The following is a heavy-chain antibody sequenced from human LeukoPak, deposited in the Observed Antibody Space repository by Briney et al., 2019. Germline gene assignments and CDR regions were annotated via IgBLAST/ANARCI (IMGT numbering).Heavy chain of an antibody. Sequence: GGSLRLSCAASGLTFSSYGMHWVRQAPGKGLEWVAFIRYDGRNKYYADSVKGRFTITRDNAKNTLFLQMNSLRAEDTAVYYCASLLLCYGCSTSSDSFDIWGQGTVVTVSS. CDR1: GLTFSSYG. CDR2: IRYDGRNK. CDR3: ASLLLCYGCSTSSDSFDI. V-gene: IGHV3-30*02. J-gene: IGHJ3*02. D-gene: IGHD6-6*01.